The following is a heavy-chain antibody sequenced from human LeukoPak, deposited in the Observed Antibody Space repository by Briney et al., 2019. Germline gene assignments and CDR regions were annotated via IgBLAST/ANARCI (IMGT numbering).Heavy chain of an antibody. CDR2: LGTAGDT. CDR1: GFTLSNYA. J-gene: IGHJ4*02. D-gene: IGHD5-24*01. CDR3: ARQNTPHGNFDY. V-gene: IGHV3-13*01. Sequence: GGSLILSCAASGFTLSNYAMHWVRQPAGEGLEWVSALGTAGDTFYPGSVKGRFTISRDNAKKSLFLQMNSLRAEDTAVYYCARQNTPHGNFDYWGQGTLVTVSS.